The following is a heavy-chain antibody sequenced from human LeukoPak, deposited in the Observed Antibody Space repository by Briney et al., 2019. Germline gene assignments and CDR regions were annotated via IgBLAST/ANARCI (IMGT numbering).Heavy chain of an antibody. D-gene: IGHD3-22*01. Sequence: GGSLRLSCAASGFTFRSYGMHWVRQAPGKGLEWVAFIRYDGTNKYQADSVKGRFTISRDNSKNTLNLQMNSLRAEDTAVYYCARVRVTMIVVPHAFDIWGQGTMVTVSS. CDR3: ARVRVTMIVVPHAFDI. J-gene: IGHJ3*02. V-gene: IGHV3-30*02. CDR1: GFTFRSYG. CDR2: IRYDGTNK.